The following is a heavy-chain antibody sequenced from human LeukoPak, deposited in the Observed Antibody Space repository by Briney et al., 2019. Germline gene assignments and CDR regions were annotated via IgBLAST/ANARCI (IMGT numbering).Heavy chain of an antibody. CDR3: SAGGGFTDY. CDR2: ISGSGSTI. CDR1: GLTLSSYE. Sequence: GGSLRLSCAASGLTLSSYEMNGVRQAPGKGVEWISYISGSGSTIYYADSVKGRLTISRDNARNSLSLQINRQRPEAPPASSCSAGGGFTDYWGQGTLVTVSS. J-gene: IGHJ4*02. D-gene: IGHD3-16*01. V-gene: IGHV3-48*03.